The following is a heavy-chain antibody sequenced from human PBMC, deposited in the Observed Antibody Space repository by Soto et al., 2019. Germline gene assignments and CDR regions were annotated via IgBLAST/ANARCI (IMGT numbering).Heavy chain of an antibody. CDR3: ASPMVRGIIHY. CDR2: INHSGTT. Sequence: SETLSLTDAVYGGAFSGYYWNWIRQAPGKGLEWIGEINHSGTTNYNASLKSRVTRSADTSKNPFSLKLSSVTAADTAVYYCASPMVRGIIHYCGQGTLVTVSP. V-gene: IGHV4-34*01. D-gene: IGHD3-10*01. CDR1: GGAFSGYY. J-gene: IGHJ4*02.